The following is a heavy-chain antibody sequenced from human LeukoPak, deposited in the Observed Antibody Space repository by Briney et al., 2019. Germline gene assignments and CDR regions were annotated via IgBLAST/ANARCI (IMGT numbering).Heavy chain of an antibody. Sequence: SETLSLTCAVSGGSISSSNWWSWVRQPPGKGLEWIGEIYHSGSTNYNPSLKSRVTISVDTSKNQFSLKLSSVTAADTAVYYCARDLSGSYYDPFDYWGQGTLVTVSS. CDR3: ARDLSGSYYDPFDY. V-gene: IGHV4-4*02. D-gene: IGHD1-26*01. J-gene: IGHJ4*02. CDR1: GGSISSSNW. CDR2: IYHSGST.